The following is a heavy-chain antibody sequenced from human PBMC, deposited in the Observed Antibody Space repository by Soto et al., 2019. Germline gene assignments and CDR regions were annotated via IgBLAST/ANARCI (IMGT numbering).Heavy chain of an antibody. CDR1: GFTFSSYW. D-gene: IGHD3-22*01. J-gene: IGHJ4*02. CDR3: ARVGAHDYYDSSGYWF. Sequence: VQLVESGGGLVQPGGSLRLSCAASGFTFSSYWMHWVRQAPGKGLVWVSRINSDGSSTSYADSVKGRFTISRDNAKNTLYLQMNSLRAEDTAVYYCARVGAHDYYDSSGYWFWGQGTLVTVSS. CDR2: INSDGSST. V-gene: IGHV3-74*01.